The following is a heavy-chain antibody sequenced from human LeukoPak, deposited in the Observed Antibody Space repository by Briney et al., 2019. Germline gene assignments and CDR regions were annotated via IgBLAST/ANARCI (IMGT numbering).Heavy chain of an antibody. J-gene: IGHJ4*02. CDR3: ARVWISSGYEYYFDY. CDR2: INAGNGNT. D-gene: IGHD3-22*01. Sequence: ASVKVSCKASGYTFTSYAMHWVRQAPGKRLEWMGWINAGNGNTKYSQKFQGRVTITRDTSASTAYMELSSLRSEDTAVYYCARVWISSGYEYYFDYWGQGTLVTVSS. V-gene: IGHV1-3*01. CDR1: GYTFTSYA.